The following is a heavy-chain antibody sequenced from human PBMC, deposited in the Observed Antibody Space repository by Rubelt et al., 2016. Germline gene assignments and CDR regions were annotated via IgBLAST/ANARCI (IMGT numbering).Heavy chain of an antibody. J-gene: IGHJ4*02. CDR2: IYYSGST. CDR3: ARSGKQWDALDY. Sequence: QLQLQESGPGLVKPSETLSLTCTVSGGSISSSSYYWGWIRQPPGKGLAWIGHIYYSGSTNSNPSLKSRVTISVDTSKNQFSLKLNSVTAADTAVYYCARSGKQWDALDYWGQGTLVTVSS. V-gene: IGHV4-39*07. D-gene: IGHD6-19*01. CDR1: GGSISSSSYY.